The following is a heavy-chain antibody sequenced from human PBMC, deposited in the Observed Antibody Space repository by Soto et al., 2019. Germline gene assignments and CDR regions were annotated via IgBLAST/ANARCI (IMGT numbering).Heavy chain of an antibody. CDR3: ARYYGDYYYFDY. CDR1: GFSLSTSGVG. Sequence: QITLKESGPTLVKPTQTLTLTCTFSGFSLSTSGVGVGWIRQPPGKALEWLALIYWDDDKRYSPSLKSRLTITKDTSKNQVVLTMTNMDPVDTATYYCARYYGDYYYFDYWGQGTLVTVSS. CDR2: IYWDDDK. V-gene: IGHV2-5*02. D-gene: IGHD4-17*01. J-gene: IGHJ4*02.